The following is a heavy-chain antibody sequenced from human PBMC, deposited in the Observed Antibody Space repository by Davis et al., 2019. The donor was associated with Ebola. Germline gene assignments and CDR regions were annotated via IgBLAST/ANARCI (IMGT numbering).Heavy chain of an antibody. CDR2: IAYDGSSQ. J-gene: IGHJ4*02. Sequence: GESLKISCAASGFTFSYYAMHWVRQAPGKGLDWVAVIAYDGSSQYHADSVKGRFTISRDNSKNTLYLQMNSLRAEDTAVYYCATTPQYSSGQNKPFDYWGQGTLVTVS. V-gene: IGHV3-30-3*01. CDR1: GFTFSYYA. D-gene: IGHD6-19*01. CDR3: ATTPQYSSGQNKPFDY.